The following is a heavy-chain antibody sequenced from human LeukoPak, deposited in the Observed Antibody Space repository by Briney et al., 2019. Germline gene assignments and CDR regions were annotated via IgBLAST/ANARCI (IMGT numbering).Heavy chain of an antibody. Sequence: PGGSLRLSCAASGFTLSSFSMSWVRQAPGKGLEWVAHIKEDGSMESYVDSVKGRFTISRDNAKNSVYLQMNSLRAEDTAVYYCARVVTWFDPWGQGTLVTVSS. J-gene: IGHJ5*02. CDR3: ARVVTWFDP. CDR1: GFTLSSFS. V-gene: IGHV3-7*04. CDR2: IKEDGSME.